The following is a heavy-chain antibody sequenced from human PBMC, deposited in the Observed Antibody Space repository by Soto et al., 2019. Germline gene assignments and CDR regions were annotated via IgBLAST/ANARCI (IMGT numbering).Heavy chain of an antibody. J-gene: IGHJ4*02. CDR2: INASNGNT. V-gene: IGHV1-3*01. CDR1: GYTFTSYA. CDR3: AIDPCITLCPDY. Sequence: QVQLVQSGSEVKKPGASVKVSCKASGYTFTSYAMQWVRQAPGQRLEWMGWINASNGNTKYSQKFQGRVTITRDTAASTGYMELSSLRSEDTAVYYCAIDPCITLCPDYWGQGTLVTVSS. D-gene: IGHD3-10*01.